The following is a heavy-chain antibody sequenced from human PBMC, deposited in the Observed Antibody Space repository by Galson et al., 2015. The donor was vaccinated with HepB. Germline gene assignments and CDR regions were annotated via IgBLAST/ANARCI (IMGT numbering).Heavy chain of an antibody. CDR3: ARGCYDSSGYGHAFDI. J-gene: IGHJ3*02. V-gene: IGHV3-30*03. Sequence: SLRLSCAASGFTFSSYGMHWVRQAPGKGLEWVAVISYDGSNKYYADSVKGRFTISRDNSKNTLYLQMNSLRAEDTAVYYCARGCYDSSGYGHAFDIWGQGTMVTVSS. D-gene: IGHD3-22*01. CDR1: GFTFSSYG. CDR2: ISYDGSNK.